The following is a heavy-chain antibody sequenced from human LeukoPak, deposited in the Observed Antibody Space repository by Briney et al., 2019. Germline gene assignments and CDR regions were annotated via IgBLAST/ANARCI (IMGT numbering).Heavy chain of an antibody. D-gene: IGHD2-2*01. V-gene: IGHV5-51*01. CDR2: IHCGDSDT. Sequence: GESLKISCKGSGYTFTSYWIGWVRQMPGKGLEWMGIIHCGDSDTRYSPSFQGQVTISADKSISTAYLQWSSPKASDTAIYYCATSVPGGRYFDYWGQGTLVTVSS. CDR3: ATSVPGGRYFDY. J-gene: IGHJ4*02. CDR1: GYTFTSYW.